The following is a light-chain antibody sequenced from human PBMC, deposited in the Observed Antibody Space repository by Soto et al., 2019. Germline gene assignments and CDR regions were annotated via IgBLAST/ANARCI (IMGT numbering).Light chain of an antibody. J-gene: IGKJ4*01. Sequence: EVVLTQAPATLSLSPGETATLSCRASESVGTYLAWYQQRPGQAPRLLIYDVSNRATGIPARFSGSGSGTDFTLTIGNLQPEDFAIYYCQQRSNWPPRLTFGGGTKVDI. CDR2: DVS. CDR1: ESVGTY. CDR3: QQRSNWPPRLT. V-gene: IGKV3-11*01.